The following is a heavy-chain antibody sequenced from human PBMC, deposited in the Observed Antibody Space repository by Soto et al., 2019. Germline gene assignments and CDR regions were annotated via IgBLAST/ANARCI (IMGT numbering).Heavy chain of an antibody. V-gene: IGHV6-1*01. CDR2: TYYRSKWYN. CDR1: GDSVSSNSAA. Sequence: PSETLSLTCAISGDSVSSNSAAWNWIRQSPSRGLEWLGRTYYRSKWYNDYAVSVKSRITINPDTSKSQFSLQLNSVTPEDTAVYYCARAVRVRGVIILDAFDIWGQGTMVTVSS. J-gene: IGHJ3*02. D-gene: IGHD3-10*01. CDR3: ARAVRVRGVIILDAFDI.